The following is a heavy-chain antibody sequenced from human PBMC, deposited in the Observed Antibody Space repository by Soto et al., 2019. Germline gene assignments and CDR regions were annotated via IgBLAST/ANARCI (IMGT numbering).Heavy chain of an antibody. D-gene: IGHD6-13*01. CDR1: GYTFTSFG. CDR2: VNAYNGNT. Sequence: QVQLVQSGPEVKEPGASVKVSCKASGYTFTSFGVNWVRQAPGQGLEWIGWVNAYNGNTKYSQSFQGRVTMTADTSTYTAYMEVESLRSDDTATYYCATGAAGTAAHVIWGQGTPVIVSS. J-gene: IGHJ1*01. CDR3: ATGAAGTAAHVI. V-gene: IGHV1-18*01.